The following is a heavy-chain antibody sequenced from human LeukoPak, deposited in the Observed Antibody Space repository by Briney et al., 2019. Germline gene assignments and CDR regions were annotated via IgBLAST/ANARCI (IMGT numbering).Heavy chain of an antibody. CDR1: GYTFNGYY. Sequence: ASVKVSCKASGYTFNGYYLHWVRQAPGQGLEWMGWVNPNSGATTYAQKFQGRVTMTRDTSISTAYTELSRLRSDDTAVYFCARVRIAMAGDAFGIWGQGTMVTVSS. J-gene: IGHJ3*02. CDR2: VNPNSGAT. V-gene: IGHV1-2*02. D-gene: IGHD6-19*01. CDR3: ARVRIAMAGDAFGI.